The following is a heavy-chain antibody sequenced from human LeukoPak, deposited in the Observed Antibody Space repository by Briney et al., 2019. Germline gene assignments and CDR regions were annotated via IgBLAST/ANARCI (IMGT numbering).Heavy chain of an antibody. D-gene: IGHD3-10*01. Sequence: GGSLRLSCAASGFTFSTYAMSWVRQAPGKGLEWVAVIWYDGSNKYYADSVKGRFTISRDNSKNTLYLQMNSLRAEDTAVYYCARGSWYGSGSYNWFDPWGQGTLVTVSS. V-gene: IGHV3-33*08. CDR3: ARGSWYGSGSYNWFDP. CDR2: IWYDGSNK. J-gene: IGHJ5*02. CDR1: GFTFSTYA.